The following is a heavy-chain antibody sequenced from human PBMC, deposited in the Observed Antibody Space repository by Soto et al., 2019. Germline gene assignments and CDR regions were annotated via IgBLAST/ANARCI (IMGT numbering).Heavy chain of an antibody. J-gene: IGHJ4*02. CDR2: MQPSTGRT. Sequence: QVQLVQSGAEVREPGASVKVSCKASGYSFTSLDINWVRQTAGQGLAWMGWMQPSTGRTGYAQKFQGRVTMTRGTSINTACMEMTALTSDDTAFYYCARGVSAVVDYWGQGTLVTVSS. CDR3: ARGVSAVVDY. V-gene: IGHV1-8*01. D-gene: IGHD2-15*01. CDR1: GYSFTSLD.